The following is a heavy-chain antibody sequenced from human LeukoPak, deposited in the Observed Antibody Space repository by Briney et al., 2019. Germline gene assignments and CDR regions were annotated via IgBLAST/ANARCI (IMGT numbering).Heavy chain of an antibody. D-gene: IGHD1-26*01. Sequence: QTGGSLRLSCAASGFTFSNYDMHWVRQTIGKGLEWVSIIGFAGDTYYPGSVRGRFTISRENAKNSLYLQMNSLRVEDTALYFCARGADAAYDYWGQGTLVTVSS. J-gene: IGHJ4*02. CDR1: GFTFSNYD. V-gene: IGHV3-13*04. CDR3: ARGADAAYDY. CDR2: IGFAGDT.